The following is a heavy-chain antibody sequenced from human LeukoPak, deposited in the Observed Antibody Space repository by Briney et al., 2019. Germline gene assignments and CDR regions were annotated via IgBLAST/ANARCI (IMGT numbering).Heavy chain of an antibody. D-gene: IGHD2-21*02. CDR3: TSWGDTTAEYFQR. Sequence: GRSLRLSCAASGFTFSSYGMHWVRQAPGKGLEWVAHINPDGRDTYYVDSVKGRLTISRDNAQNSMYLQMNSLRVEDTAVYYCTSWGDTTAEYFQRWGQGTLVTVSS. J-gene: IGHJ1*01. V-gene: IGHV3-7*01. CDR2: INPDGRDT. CDR1: GFTFSSYG.